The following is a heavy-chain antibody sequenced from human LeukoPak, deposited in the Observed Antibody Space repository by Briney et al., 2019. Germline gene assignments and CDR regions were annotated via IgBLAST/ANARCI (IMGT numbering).Heavy chain of an antibody. D-gene: IGHD2-21*01. V-gene: IGHV4-34*01. CDR1: GGSFSGYY. Sequence: SETLSLTCAVYGGSFSGYYWSWVRQPPGKGLEWIGEINHSGSTNYNPSLKTRVTISVHTSNNQFSLKLSSVPAADTAVYYFAADPLWSARAYWGQGTLVTVSS. CDR3: AADPLWSARAY. CDR2: INHSGST. J-gene: IGHJ4*02.